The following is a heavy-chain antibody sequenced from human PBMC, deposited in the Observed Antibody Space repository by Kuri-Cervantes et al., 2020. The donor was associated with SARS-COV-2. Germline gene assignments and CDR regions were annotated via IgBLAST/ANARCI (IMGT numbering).Heavy chain of an antibody. CDR3: ARAPTLPVAGGFDY. Sequence: GESLKISCAASGFTFTTYSMTWVRQAPGKGLVWVSRISTDGSSTSYADSVKGRFTISRDDVKNTLYLEMNSLGAEDTAVYYCARAPTLPVAGGFDYWGQGTLVTVSS. V-gene: IGHV3-74*01. CDR2: ISTDGSST. CDR1: GFTFTTYS. J-gene: IGHJ4*02. D-gene: IGHD6-19*01.